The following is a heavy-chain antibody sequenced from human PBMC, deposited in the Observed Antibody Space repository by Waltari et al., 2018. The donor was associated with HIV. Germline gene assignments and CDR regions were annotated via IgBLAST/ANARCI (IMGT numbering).Heavy chain of an antibody. CDR1: GFNFNGNG. Sequence: VETGGGAVRPGKSLKLSGKAPGFNFNGNGMHLVRQAPGKGLEWLAVIWHDGSRTHVAVAVRGRFTISRDTDSYRLYLQMNSLRDDDTAVYFCALAYVRWSEIDAWGKGTLVSVSS. J-gene: IGHJ5*02. CDR3: ALAYVRWSEIDA. CDR2: IWHDGSRT. D-gene: IGHD2-15*01. V-gene: IGHV3-33*04.